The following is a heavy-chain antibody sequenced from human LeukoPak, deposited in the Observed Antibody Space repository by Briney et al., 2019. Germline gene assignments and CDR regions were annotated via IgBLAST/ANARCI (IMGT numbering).Heavy chain of an antibody. Sequence: GGSLRLSCAASGFSFSSYWMSWVRQAPGKGLEWVANIKQDGSEKYYVDSVKGRFTISRDNAKNSLYLQMNSLRAEDTAVYYCARGRYFSLQYYFDYWGQGTLVTVSS. D-gene: IGHD4-11*01. J-gene: IGHJ4*02. CDR3: ARGRYFSLQYYFDY. CDR1: GFSFSSYW. V-gene: IGHV3-7*01. CDR2: IKQDGSEK.